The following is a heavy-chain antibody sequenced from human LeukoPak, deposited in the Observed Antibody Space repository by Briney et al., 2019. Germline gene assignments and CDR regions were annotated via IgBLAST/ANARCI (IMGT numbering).Heavy chain of an antibody. CDR1: GFLFSSNW. Sequence: GSLRLSCAASGFLFSSNWMSWVRPAPGKGLEWIGDISYTGDTNYSPSLKSRVAISMDTSKNQLSLELTSVTAADTAIYYCARVQGQFLESLFDFHFDYWGQGTLVTVSS. CDR2: ISYTGDT. J-gene: IGHJ4*02. D-gene: IGHD3-3*01. V-gene: IGHV4-34*01. CDR3: ARVQGQFLESLFDFHFDY.